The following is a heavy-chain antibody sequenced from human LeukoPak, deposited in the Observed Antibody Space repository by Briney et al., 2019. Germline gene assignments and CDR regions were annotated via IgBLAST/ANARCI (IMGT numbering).Heavy chain of an antibody. D-gene: IGHD5-18*01. Sequence: PGGSLRLPCAASGFTFSSFPMHWVRQAPGKGLEWVALISNDGSSKYYADSVKGRFTISRDNSKNTLYLEMNSLRPEDTAVYYCGRDTRGQYNYGLVDLWGQGTVVTVSS. CDR1: GFTFSSFP. J-gene: IGHJ5*02. CDR3: GRDTRGQYNYGLVDL. V-gene: IGHV3-30*16. CDR2: ISNDGSSK.